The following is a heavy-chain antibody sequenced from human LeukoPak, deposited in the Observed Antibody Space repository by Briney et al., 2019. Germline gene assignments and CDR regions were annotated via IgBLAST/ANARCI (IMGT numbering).Heavy chain of an antibody. J-gene: IGHJ3*02. CDR1: GGSISSYY. V-gene: IGHV4-59*01. CDR2: IYYSGST. D-gene: IGHD1-7*01. CDR3: AREQRYNWNYRAFDI. Sequence: PSETLSLTCTVSGGSISSYYWSWIRQPPGKGLEWIGYIYYSGSTNYNPSLKSRVTISVDTSKNQFSLKLSSVTAADTALYYCAREQRYNWNYRAFDIWGQRTMVTVSS.